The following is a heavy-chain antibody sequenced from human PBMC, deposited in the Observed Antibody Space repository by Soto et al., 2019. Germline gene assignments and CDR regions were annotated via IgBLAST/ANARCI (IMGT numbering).Heavy chain of an antibody. CDR3: ARGPDY. CDR2: MYHSGST. CDR1: GGSISSGGYS. Sequence: QLQLQESGSGLVKPSQTLSLTCAVSGGSISSGGYSWSWIRQPPGKGLEWIGYMYHSGSTYYNPSPXSXXSISIDRSKNQFSLKLSSVTAADTAVYYCARGPDYWGQGTLVTVSS. V-gene: IGHV4-30-2*01. J-gene: IGHJ4*02.